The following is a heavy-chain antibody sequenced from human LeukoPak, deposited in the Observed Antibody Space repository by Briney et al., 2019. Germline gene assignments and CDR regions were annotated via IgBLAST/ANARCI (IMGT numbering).Heavy chain of an antibody. Sequence: SGGSLRLSCAASGFTFSDYYMSWIRQAPGKGLEWVSYISSSGSTIYYADSVKGRSTISRDNAKNSLYLQMNSLRAEDTAVYYCAREDTVWDTRADYWGQGTLVTVSS. V-gene: IGHV3-11*01. CDR3: AREDTVWDTRADY. D-gene: IGHD5-18*01. CDR1: GFTFSDYY. CDR2: ISSSGSTI. J-gene: IGHJ4*02.